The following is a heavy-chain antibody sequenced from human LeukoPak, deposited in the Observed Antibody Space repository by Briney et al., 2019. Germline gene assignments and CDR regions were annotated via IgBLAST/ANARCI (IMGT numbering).Heavy chain of an antibody. J-gene: IGHJ3*01. CDR2: IYYSGYT. CDR3: ARPDYYCSGTSCYGAFDV. V-gene: IGHV4-39*07. Sequence: PSATLSLTCTVSGGSISGSSYDWGWIRQPPGKGLERFGNIYYSGYTHYNPSLKSRVTISVDRSKNQFSLNLTPVSAADTAVYYCARPDYYCSGTSCYGAFDVWGQGTLVTVSS. D-gene: IGHD2-2*01. CDR1: GGSISGSSYD.